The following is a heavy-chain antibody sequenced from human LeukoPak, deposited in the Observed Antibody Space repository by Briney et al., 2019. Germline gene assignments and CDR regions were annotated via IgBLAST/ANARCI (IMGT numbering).Heavy chain of an antibody. CDR1: GYTFTAYY. J-gene: IGHJ5*02. CDR3: ATDSSPAS. Sequence: ASVKVSCKTSGYTFTAYYIYWVRHAPGQGLEWMGWINPNSGGTNYAQKFQGRVTMTRDTSISTAYMELTSLRSDDTAVYYCATDSSPASWGQGTLVTVSS. V-gene: IGHV1-2*02. CDR2: INPNSGGT.